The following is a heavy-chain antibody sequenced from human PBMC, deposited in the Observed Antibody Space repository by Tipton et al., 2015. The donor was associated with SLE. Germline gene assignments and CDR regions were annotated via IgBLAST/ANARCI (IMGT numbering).Heavy chain of an antibody. Sequence: LRLSCTVSGDSISTYYWSWFRQPPGRGLEWVGCIHYSGTTKYNSSLQSRVTISIDTSTNHFSLKLRSVTAGDTAVYYCARQGTTRSPFDYWGQGTLVTVSS. J-gene: IGHJ4*02. CDR2: IHYSGTT. CDR3: ARQGTTRSPFDY. V-gene: IGHV4-59*08. CDR1: GDSISTYY. D-gene: IGHD1-14*01.